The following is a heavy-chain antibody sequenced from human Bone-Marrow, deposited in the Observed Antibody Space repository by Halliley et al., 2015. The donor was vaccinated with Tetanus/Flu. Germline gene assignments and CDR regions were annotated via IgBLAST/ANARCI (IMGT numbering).Heavy chain of an antibody. J-gene: IGHJ4*02. Sequence: EWIGYIYSRGPSKFNPSLENRATMSIDTSTNQFSLNIKSLTAADTAIYYCARGPMGSGYADFWGRGLLVTVSS. V-gene: IGHV4-59*09. D-gene: IGHD5-12*01. CDR3: ARGPMGSGYADF. CDR2: IYSRGPS.